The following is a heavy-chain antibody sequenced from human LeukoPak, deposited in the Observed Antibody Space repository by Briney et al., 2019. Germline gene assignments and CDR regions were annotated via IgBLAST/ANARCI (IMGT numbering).Heavy chain of an antibody. Sequence: SKTLSLTCTVSGGSISSYYWSWIRQPAGKGLEWIGYIYHSGSTYYNPSLKSRVTISVDRSKNQFSLKLSSVTAADTAVYYCARGGGSGWYIDWFDPWGQGTLVTVSS. V-gene: IGHV4-59*12. CDR3: ARGGGSGWYIDWFDP. CDR1: GGSISSYY. D-gene: IGHD6-19*01. CDR2: IYHSGST. J-gene: IGHJ5*02.